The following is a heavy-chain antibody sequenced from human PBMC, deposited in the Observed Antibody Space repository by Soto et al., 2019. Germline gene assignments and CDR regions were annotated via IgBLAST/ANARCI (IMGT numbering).Heavy chain of an antibody. J-gene: IGHJ4*02. CDR1: GFTFSNAW. Sequence: EVQLVESGGGLVKPGGSLRLSCAASGFTFSNAWMSWVRQAPGKGLEWVGRIKSKTDGGTTDYAAPVKGRFTISRDDSKNTLYLQMNSLKTEDTAVYYCTTENIVGATQQDYWGQGTLVTVSS. V-gene: IGHV3-15*01. D-gene: IGHD1-26*01. CDR2: IKSKTDGGTT. CDR3: TTENIVGATQQDY.